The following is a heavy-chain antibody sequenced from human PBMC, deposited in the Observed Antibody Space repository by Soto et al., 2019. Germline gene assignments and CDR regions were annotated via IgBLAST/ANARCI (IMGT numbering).Heavy chain of an antibody. D-gene: IGHD2-15*01. CDR2: ISGSGGST. V-gene: IGHV3-23*01. CDR3: AKVLTDMGVVGAATHNAFDI. J-gene: IGHJ3*02. Sequence: GGSLRLSCAASGVTFSSYAMSWVRQAPGKGLEWVSAISGSGGSTYYADSVKGRFTISRDNSKNTLYLQMNSLRAEDTAVYYCAKVLTDMGVVGAATHNAFDIWGQGTRVTVAS. CDR1: GVTFSSYA.